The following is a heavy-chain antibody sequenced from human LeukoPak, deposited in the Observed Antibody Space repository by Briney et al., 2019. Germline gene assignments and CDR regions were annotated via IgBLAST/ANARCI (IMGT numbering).Heavy chain of an antibody. D-gene: IGHD3-22*01. CDR1: GGSFSGYY. J-gene: IGHJ2*01. CDR3: ARAVPIVVAHNWYFDL. Sequence: KPSETLSLTCAVYGGSFSGYYWSWIRQPPGKGLEWIGEINHSGSTNYNPSLKSRVTISVDTSKNQFSLKLSSVTAADTAVYYCARAVPIVVAHNWYFDLWGRGTLVTVSS. V-gene: IGHV4-34*01. CDR2: INHSGST.